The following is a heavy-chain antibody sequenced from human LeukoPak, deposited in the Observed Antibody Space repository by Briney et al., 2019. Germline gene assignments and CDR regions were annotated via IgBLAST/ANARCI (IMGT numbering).Heavy chain of an antibody. J-gene: IGHJ4*02. CDR1: GFTVSSYY. CDR3: ARDYRSSSGWTVDY. CDR2: TDRGGST. V-gene: IGHV3-66*01. D-gene: IGHD6-19*01. Sequence: PGGSLRLSCAASGFTVSSYYMSWVRQAPGKGLEWVSITDRGGSTNYADSVKGRFTISRDNSKNTLYLQMNSLRAEETAVYYCARDYRSSSGWTVDYWGQGTLVTVSS.